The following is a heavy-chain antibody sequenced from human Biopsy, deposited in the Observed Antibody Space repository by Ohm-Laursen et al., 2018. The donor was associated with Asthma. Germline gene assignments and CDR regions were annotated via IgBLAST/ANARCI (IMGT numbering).Heavy chain of an antibody. CDR3: ARQSGQDYGDSSGFDI. CDR1: GFVFSQCG. CDR2: VWSDGHNK. Sequence: SLRLSCTASGFVFSQCGMHWVRQGPGKGLEWVALVWSDGHNKYYEDSVKGRFTISRDNSRNRLYLQINRLTVEDSAVYFCARQSGQDYGDSSGFDIWGQGTKVAVSS. D-gene: IGHD3-22*01. V-gene: IGHV3-33*08. J-gene: IGHJ3*02.